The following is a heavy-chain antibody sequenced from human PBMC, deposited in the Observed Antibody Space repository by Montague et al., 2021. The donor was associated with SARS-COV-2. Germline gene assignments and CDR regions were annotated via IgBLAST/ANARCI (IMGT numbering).Heavy chain of an antibody. CDR2: FFPTGDT. J-gene: IGHJ3*02. CDR3: ARVLRVIMVSVATIDI. V-gene: IGHV4-59*01. D-gene: IGHD2-8*01. CDR1: CDSISSYH. Sequence: SETLSLTCIVSCDSISSYHWSWIRQPPGKGLEWMTYFFPTGDTNYNPSLRSRITTSVDTAKNQFSLKLSSVTAADTAVYFCARVLRVIMVSVATIDIWGQGRMVTVSS.